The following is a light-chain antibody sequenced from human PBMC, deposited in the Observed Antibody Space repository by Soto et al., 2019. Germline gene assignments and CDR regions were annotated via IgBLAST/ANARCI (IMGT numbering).Light chain of an antibody. CDR1: SSDVGGYNY. Sequence: QSALTQPPSASGSPGQSVTISCTGNSSDVGGYNYVSWYQQYPGRAPKLMIYEVTKRPSGVPDRFSGSKSGNTASLTVSGLQAEDEADYSCSSYAASNNFYFVFGGGTKVTVL. J-gene: IGLJ3*02. V-gene: IGLV2-8*01. CDR2: EVT. CDR3: SSYAASNNFYFV.